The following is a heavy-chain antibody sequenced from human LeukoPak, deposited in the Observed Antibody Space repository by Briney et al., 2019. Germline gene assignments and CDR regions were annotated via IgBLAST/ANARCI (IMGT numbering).Heavy chain of an antibody. CDR3: ARRVVPAANRRLGGTNWVDP. CDR1: GGSISSYY. D-gene: IGHD2-2*01. V-gene: IGHV4-4*09. Sequence: SETLSLTCTVSGGSISSYYWSWIRQPPGKGLEWIGYIYTSGSTNYNPSLKSRVTISVDTSKNQFSLKLSSVTAADTAVYYCARRVVPAANRRLGGTNWVDPWGQGTLVTVSS. CDR2: IYTSGST. J-gene: IGHJ5*02.